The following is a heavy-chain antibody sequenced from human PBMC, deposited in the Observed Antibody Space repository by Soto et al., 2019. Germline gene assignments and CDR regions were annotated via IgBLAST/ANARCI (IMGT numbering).Heavy chain of an antibody. CDR3: ARSHLAVAVSPWFDP. CDR1: GLSITDSEMG. CDR2: IDSSGEK. D-gene: IGHD6-19*01. J-gene: IGHJ5*02. Sequence: QVTLKESGPVLVKPTETLTLRCTVSGLSITDSEMGVSWIRQPPGQPLEWLAHIDSSGEKSYRTFLKSRLAISKDTSKSQIVLTMTNMDSADTATYYCARSHLAVAVSPWFDPWGQGIPVTVSS. V-gene: IGHV2-26*01.